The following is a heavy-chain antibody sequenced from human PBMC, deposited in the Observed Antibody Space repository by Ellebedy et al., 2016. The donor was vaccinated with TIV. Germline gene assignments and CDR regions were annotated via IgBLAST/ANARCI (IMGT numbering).Heavy chain of an antibody. J-gene: IGHJ4*02. CDR1: GFTFDDFA. V-gene: IGHV3-43D*03. D-gene: IGHD4-17*01. Sequence: GESLKISCAASGFTFDDFAMHWVRQAPGKGLEWVSLISWDGGKTNYADSARGRFTISRDNGNDSLYLQMNSLRPEDTAFYYCVKGTRKSVTTSLDYWGQGTLVTVSS. CDR3: VKGTRKSVTTSLDY. CDR2: ISWDGGKT.